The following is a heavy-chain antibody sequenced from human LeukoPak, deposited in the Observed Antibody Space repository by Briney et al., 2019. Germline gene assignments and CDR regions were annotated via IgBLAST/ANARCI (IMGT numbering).Heavy chain of an antibody. Sequence: GGSLRLSCAASGFTFSSYGMNWVSQAPGKWLEWVSSISSISSYKYYADSVKGRFTVSRDSAKNSLYLRMNSLRAEDTAVYYCARELGSGSHLDYFYGMDVWGQGTTVTVTS. CDR3: ARELGSGSHLDYFYGMDV. D-gene: IGHD3-10*01. CDR1: GFTFSSYG. CDR2: ISSISSYK. J-gene: IGHJ6*02. V-gene: IGHV3-21*01.